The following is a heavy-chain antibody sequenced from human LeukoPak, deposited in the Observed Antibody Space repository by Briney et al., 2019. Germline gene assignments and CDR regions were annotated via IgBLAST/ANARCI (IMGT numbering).Heavy chain of an antibody. J-gene: IGHJ5*02. CDR1: GFTVSSNY. Sequence: GSLRLSCAASGFTVSSNYMSWVRQAPGKGLEWVSVIYSGGSTYYADSVKGRFTISRDNSKNTLYLQMNSLRAEDTAVYYCASYYYDSIRGFDPWGQGTLVTVSS. D-gene: IGHD3-22*01. V-gene: IGHV3-66*01. CDR2: IYSGGST. CDR3: ASYYYDSIRGFDP.